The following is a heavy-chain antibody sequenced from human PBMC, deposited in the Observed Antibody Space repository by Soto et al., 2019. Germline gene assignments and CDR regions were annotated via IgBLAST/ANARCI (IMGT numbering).Heavy chain of an antibody. CDR1: GYTFTIYV. CDR2: ISGYNGNT. Sequence: ASVKVSCKTSGYTFTIYVVSWVRQAPGQGLEWVGWISGYNGNTNYAQKLQGRVTMTTDTSTATAYMELRGLRSDHTAIYYCARGSFDYWGQGTLLTFSS. CDR3: ARGSFDY. J-gene: IGHJ4*02. V-gene: IGHV1-18*04.